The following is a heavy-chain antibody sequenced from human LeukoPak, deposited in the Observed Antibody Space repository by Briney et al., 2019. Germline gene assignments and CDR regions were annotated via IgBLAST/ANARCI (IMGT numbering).Heavy chain of an antibody. CDR3: ARGVVVAATIGYYFDY. Sequence: PSETLSLTCTVSGGSISSYYWSWIRQPPGKGLEWIGYIYYSGSTNYNPSLKSRVTISVDTSKNQLSLKLSSVTAADTAVYYCARGVVVAATIGYYFDYWGQGTLVTVSS. CDR1: GGSISSYY. V-gene: IGHV4-59*01. J-gene: IGHJ4*02. CDR2: IYYSGST. D-gene: IGHD2-15*01.